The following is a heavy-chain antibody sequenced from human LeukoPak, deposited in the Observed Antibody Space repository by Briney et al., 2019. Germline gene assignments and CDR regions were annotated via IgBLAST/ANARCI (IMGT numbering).Heavy chain of an antibody. D-gene: IGHD3-22*01. J-gene: IGHJ4*02. V-gene: IGHV4-59*08. CDR2: IYYSGST. Sequence: NPSETLSLTCTVSGASISSYYRNWIRQPPGKGLEWIGYIYYSGSTKYNPSLESRVTISVDTSKNQFSLKMSSVTAADTAVYYCARWSSGYYAFDYWGQGSLVTVSS. CDR1: GASISSYY. CDR3: ARWSSGYYAFDY.